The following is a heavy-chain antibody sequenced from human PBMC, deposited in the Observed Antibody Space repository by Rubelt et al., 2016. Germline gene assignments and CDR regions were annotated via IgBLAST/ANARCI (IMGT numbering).Heavy chain of an antibody. J-gene: IGHJ2*01. CDR3: ARDQSQLGPKDWYFDL. CDR2: INWNGGST. V-gene: IGHV3-20*04. Sequence: VQLVESGGGVVQPGGSLRLSCAASGFTFDDYGMSWVRQAPGKGLEWVSGINWNGGSTGYADSVKGRFTISRDNAKNSLYLQMNSLRAEDTAWYYCARDQSQLGPKDWYFDLWGRGTLVTVSS. CDR1: GFTFDDYG. D-gene: IGHD7-27*01.